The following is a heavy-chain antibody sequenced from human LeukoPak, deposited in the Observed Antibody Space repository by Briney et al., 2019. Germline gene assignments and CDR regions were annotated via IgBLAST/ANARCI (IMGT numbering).Heavy chain of an antibody. CDR1: GFTFSSYG. J-gene: IGHJ3*02. CDR3: ARAMATADAFDI. CDR2: IWYDGSNK. D-gene: IGHD5-24*01. V-gene: IGHV3-33*01. Sequence: GGSLRLSCAASGFTFSSYGMHWVRQAPGKGLEWVAVIWYDGSNKYYADSVKGRFTISRDNAKNSLYLQMSSLGAEDTAVYYCARAMATADAFDIWGQGTMVTVSS.